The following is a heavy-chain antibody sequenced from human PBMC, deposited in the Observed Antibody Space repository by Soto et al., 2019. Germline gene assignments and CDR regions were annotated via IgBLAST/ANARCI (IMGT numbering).Heavy chain of an antibody. Sequence: XSVKVTCKASGYTFTGYYMDWVRQAPGQGLEWMGWINPNSGGTNYAQKFQGRVTMTRDTSISTAYMELSRLRSDDTAVYYCARPYSSGWDDAFDIWAQGTMVTVSS. CDR2: INPNSGGT. CDR3: ARPYSSGWDDAFDI. CDR1: GYTFTGYY. V-gene: IGHV1-2*02. D-gene: IGHD6-19*01. J-gene: IGHJ3*02.